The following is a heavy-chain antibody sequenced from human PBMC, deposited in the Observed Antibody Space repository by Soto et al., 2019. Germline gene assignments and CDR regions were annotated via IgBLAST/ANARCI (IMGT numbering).Heavy chain of an antibody. Sequence: EVQLVESGGGLVQPGGSLRLSCAASGFTFSSYAMHWVRQAPGKGLEYVSAISCNGGSTYYANSVKGRFTISRDNSKNPLYLQMGSLRAEDMAVYYCARVHPALRPPRSRHYYMDVWGKGTTVTVSS. V-gene: IGHV3-64*01. CDR3: ARVHPALRPPRSRHYYMDV. J-gene: IGHJ6*03. D-gene: IGHD2-2*01. CDR1: GFTFSSYA. CDR2: ISCNGGST.